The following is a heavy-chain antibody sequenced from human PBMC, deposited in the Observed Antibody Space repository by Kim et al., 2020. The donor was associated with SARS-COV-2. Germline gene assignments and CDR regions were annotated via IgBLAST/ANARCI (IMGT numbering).Heavy chain of an antibody. CDR2: IDQRGSET. D-gene: IGHD2-15*01. CDR3: AREWGVARAATGVAH. CDR1: GFTFSRYW. J-gene: IGHJ1*01. Sequence: GGSLRLSCAASGFTFSRYWMTWVRQAPGKGLEWVANIDQRGSETYYVDSVKGRFTTSRDNAQNAVYLPMRSLRAADTALYYCAREWGVARAATGVAHWG. V-gene: IGHV3-7*03.